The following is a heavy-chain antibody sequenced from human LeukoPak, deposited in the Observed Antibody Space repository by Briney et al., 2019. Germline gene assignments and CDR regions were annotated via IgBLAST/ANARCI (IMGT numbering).Heavy chain of an antibody. V-gene: IGHV4-59*11. CDR3: ARVGPDGYTLDY. D-gene: IGHD5-24*01. CDR1: GGSINSHY. Sequence: SETLSLTCTVSGGSINSHYWSWVRQPPGKGLVWIGYISYSGNTNYNPSLKSRVTISMHTSKNQLSLKLNSVTAADTAVYYCARVGPDGYTLDYWGQGTLVTVSS. CDR2: ISYSGNT. J-gene: IGHJ4*02.